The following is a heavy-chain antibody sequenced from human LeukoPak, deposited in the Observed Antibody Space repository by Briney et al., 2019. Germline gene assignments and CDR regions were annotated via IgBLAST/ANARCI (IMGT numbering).Heavy chain of an antibody. CDR3: GKADSSGYWVFDY. V-gene: IGHV3-9*03. J-gene: IGHJ4*02. Sequence: GGSLRLSCAASGFTFDDYAMHWVRQAPGKGLEWVSGISWNSGSIGYADSVKGRFTISRDNAKNSLYLQMNSLRAEDMALYYCGKADSSGYWVFDYWGQGTLVTVSS. D-gene: IGHD3-22*01. CDR1: GFTFDDYA. CDR2: ISWNSGSI.